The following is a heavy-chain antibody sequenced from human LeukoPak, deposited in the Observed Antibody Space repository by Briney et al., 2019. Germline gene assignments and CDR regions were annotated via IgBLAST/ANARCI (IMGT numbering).Heavy chain of an antibody. D-gene: IGHD5-24*01. Sequence: GASVKVSCKASGYTFTSYDINWVRQATGQGLEWMGWMNPNSGNTGYAQKFQGRVTMTRNTSISTAYMELSSLRSEDTAVYYCARRWLQQVDAFDIWGQGTMVTVSS. J-gene: IGHJ3*02. CDR3: ARRWLQQVDAFDI. CDR1: GYTFTSYD. V-gene: IGHV1-8*01. CDR2: MNPNSGNT.